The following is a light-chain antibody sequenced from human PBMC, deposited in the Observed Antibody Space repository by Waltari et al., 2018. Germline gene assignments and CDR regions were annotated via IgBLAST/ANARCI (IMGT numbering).Light chain of an antibody. Sequence: DIQMTQSPSSLSASIGDTITVTCRASQNIRTYLNLYQQKPAKAPKLLIFGASSLPRGVPSRFTGSASGTDFTLTITNLQPDDFATYFCQQSFSSPWTFGQGTTV. CDR1: QNIRTY. CDR3: QQSFSSPWT. V-gene: IGKV1-39*01. CDR2: GAS. J-gene: IGKJ1*01.